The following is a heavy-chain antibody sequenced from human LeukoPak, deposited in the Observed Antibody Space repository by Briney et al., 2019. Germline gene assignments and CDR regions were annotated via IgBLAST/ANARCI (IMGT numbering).Heavy chain of an antibody. V-gene: IGHV4-39*01. CDR1: GDSIRSSGYY. Sequence: PSETLSLTCIVSGDSIRSSGYYWGWIRQPPGKGLEWIGSMFYGETTSYSPSLQSRVTISLDTTKNQFSLRLNSVTAADTAVYYCARLERSRMDGAQYWGQGTLVTVSS. CDR2: MFYGETT. D-gene: IGHD4/OR15-4a*01. CDR3: ARLERSRMDGAQY. J-gene: IGHJ4*02.